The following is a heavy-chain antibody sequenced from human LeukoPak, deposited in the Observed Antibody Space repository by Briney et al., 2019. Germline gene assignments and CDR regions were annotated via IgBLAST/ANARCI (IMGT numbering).Heavy chain of an antibody. CDR2: IIPILGIA. V-gene: IGHV1-69*04. CDR3: ARASTIVGATSY. J-gene: IGHJ4*02. D-gene: IGHD1-26*01. Sequence: SVKVSCKASGGTFSSYAISWVRQAPGQGLEWMGRIIPILGIANYARKFQGRVTITADKSTSTAYMELSSLRSEDTAVYYCARASTIVGATSYWGQGTLVTVSS. CDR1: GGTFSSYA.